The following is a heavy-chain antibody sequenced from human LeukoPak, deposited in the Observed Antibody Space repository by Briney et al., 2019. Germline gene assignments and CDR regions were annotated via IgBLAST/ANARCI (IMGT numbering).Heavy chain of an antibody. V-gene: IGHV4-4*07. Sequence: KPSETLSLTCTVSGGSISSHYWSWIRQPAGKGLEWIGRIYTSGSTNYNPSLKSRVTMSVDTSKNQFSLKLNSVTAADTAVYYCARDGNGNYYDSGILDYWGQGTLVTVSS. D-gene: IGHD3-10*01. CDR2: IYTSGST. CDR1: GGSISSHY. J-gene: IGHJ4*02. CDR3: ARDGNGNYYDSGILDY.